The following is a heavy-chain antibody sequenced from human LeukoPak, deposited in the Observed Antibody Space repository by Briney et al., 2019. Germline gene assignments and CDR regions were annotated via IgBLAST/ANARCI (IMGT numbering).Heavy chain of an antibody. J-gene: IGHJ3*02. CDR3: ARVLDLYAFDI. CDR2: IYDSGST. CDR1: GGSIRSSYYY. D-gene: IGHD2-2*03. V-gene: IGHV4-39*07. Sequence: PSETLSLTCTVSGGSIRSSYYYWGWIRQPPGKGLEWIGSIYDSGSTYYNPPLKSRVTISVDTSKNQFSLKLNSVTAADTAVYYCARVLDLYAFDIWGQGTMVTVSS.